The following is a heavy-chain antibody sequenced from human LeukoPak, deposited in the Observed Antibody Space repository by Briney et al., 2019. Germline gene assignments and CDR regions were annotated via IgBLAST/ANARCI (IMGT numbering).Heavy chain of an antibody. V-gene: IGHV4-59*01. CDR1: GGSISTYY. Sequence: SETLSLTCTVSGGSISTYYWSWLRQPPGKGLEWIGYVYYSGSTNYNPSLKSRVTISADTSKNQFFLRLTSVTAADTAVYYCARGLNNRKSGRRFDVFEIWGQGTMVTVSS. D-gene: IGHD1-14*01. CDR2: VYYSGST. CDR3: ARGLNNRKSGRRFDVFEI. J-gene: IGHJ3*02.